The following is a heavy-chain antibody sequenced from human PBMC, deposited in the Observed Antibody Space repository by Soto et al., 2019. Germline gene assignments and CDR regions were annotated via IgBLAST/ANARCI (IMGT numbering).Heavy chain of an antibody. CDR2: IIPIFGTA. V-gene: IGHV1-69*13. Sequence: ASVKVSCKASGGTFSSYAISWVRQAPGQGLEWMGGIIPIFGTANYAQKFQGRVTITADESTSTAYMELSSLRSEDTAVYYCARVPKTYYDYVWGSYLLFDYWGQGTLVTVSS. D-gene: IGHD3-16*02. CDR1: GGTFSSYA. J-gene: IGHJ4*02. CDR3: ARVPKTYYDYVWGSYLLFDY.